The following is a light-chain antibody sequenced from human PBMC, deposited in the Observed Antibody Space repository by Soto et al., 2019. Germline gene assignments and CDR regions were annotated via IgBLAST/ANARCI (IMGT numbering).Light chain of an antibody. CDR3: NSYTSSSTLV. J-gene: IGLJ2*01. Sequence: QSALTQPASVSGSPGQSITISCTGTSSDVGGYNFVSWYLQHPAKAPKLMLYNVYDRPSGISHRFSGSRSGNTASLTISELQAEDEAHYYCNSYTSSSTLVFGGGTKVTVL. CDR2: NVY. CDR1: SSDVGGYNF. V-gene: IGLV2-14*03.